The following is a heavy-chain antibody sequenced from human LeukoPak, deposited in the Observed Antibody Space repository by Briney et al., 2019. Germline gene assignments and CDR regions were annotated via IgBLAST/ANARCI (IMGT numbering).Heavy chain of an antibody. V-gene: IGHV4-59*01. D-gene: IGHD1-1*01. CDR3: ARGRVSSSTWYSTYYYYFYMDV. Sequence: SETLSLTCTVSGGSISRYYWSWIRQPAGKGLEWIGYVDHTGSTNFNPSLNGRVSISRDTSKNLFSLRLRSVTAADTAVYVCARGRVSSSTWYSTYYYYFYMDVWGKGTTVTVSS. CDR1: GGSISRYY. CDR2: VDHTGST. J-gene: IGHJ6*03.